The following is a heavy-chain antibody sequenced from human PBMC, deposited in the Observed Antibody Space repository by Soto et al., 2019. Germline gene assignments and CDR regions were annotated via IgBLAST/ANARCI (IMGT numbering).Heavy chain of an antibody. V-gene: IGHV1-18*01. CDR2: ISPYTGNT. CDR3: VMVNNYVTPTPQDV. CDR1: GYIFVNYG. J-gene: IGHJ6*02. Sequence: QVQLVQSGDEVKKPGASVKVSCKASGYIFVNYGIAWVRQAPRQGLEWMGWISPYTGNTHSASKVQGRLTMTTDTSTSTAYMDLGGLAFDDTAVYYCVMVNNYVTPTPQDVWGQGTTVTVSS. D-gene: IGHD3-16*01.